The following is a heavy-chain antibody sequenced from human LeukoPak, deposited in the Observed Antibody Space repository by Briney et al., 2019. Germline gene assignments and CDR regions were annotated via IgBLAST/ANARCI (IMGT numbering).Heavy chain of an antibody. CDR1: GYTFTGYY. J-gene: IGHJ6*03. CDR2: INPNSGGT. Sequence: ASVKVSCKASGYTFTGYYMHWLRQAPGQGLEWMGWINPNSGGTNYAQKFQGRVTMTRDTSISTAYMELSRLRSDDTAVYYCASDLMDYSNPMDVWGKGTTVTVSS. V-gene: IGHV1-2*02. CDR3: ASDLMDYSNPMDV. D-gene: IGHD4-11*01.